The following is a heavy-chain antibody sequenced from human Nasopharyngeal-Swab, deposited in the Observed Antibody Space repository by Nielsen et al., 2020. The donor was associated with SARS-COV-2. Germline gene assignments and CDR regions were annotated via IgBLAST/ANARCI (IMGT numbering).Heavy chain of an antibody. CDR3: ASERSSRLGEGTFDY. J-gene: IGHJ4*02. D-gene: IGHD3-16*01. CDR1: GFTFSSYS. Sequence: GESLKISCAATGFTFSSYSMNWVRQALGKGLEWVSSISSSSSYIYYADSVKGRFTISRDNAKNSLYLQMNSLRAEDTAVYYCASERSSRLGEGTFDYWGQGTLVTVSS. CDR2: ISSSSSYI. V-gene: IGHV3-21*01.